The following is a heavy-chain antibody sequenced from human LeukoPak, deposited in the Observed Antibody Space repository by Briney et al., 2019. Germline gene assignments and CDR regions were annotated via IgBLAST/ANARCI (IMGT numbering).Heavy chain of an antibody. CDR3: ARDPSYCSGGSCYWVDY. CDR2: ISSSSSYI. J-gene: IGHJ4*02. V-gene: IGHV3-21*01. D-gene: IGHD2-15*01. CDR1: GFIFRSYG. Sequence: GGSLRLSCAASGFIFRSYGMHWVRQAPGEGLEWVSSISSSSSYIYYADSVKGRFTISRDNAKNSLYLQMNSLRAEDTAVYYCARDPSYCSGGSCYWVDYWGQGTLVTVSS.